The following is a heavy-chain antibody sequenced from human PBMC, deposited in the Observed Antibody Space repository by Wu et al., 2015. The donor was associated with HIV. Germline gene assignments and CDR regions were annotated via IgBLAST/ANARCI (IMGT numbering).Heavy chain of an antibody. CDR3: ARDYYDSSGPQDY. CDR2: INPSGGST. J-gene: IGHJ4*02. Sequence: QVQLVQSGAEVKKPGASVKVSCKASGYTFTSYYMHWVRQAPGQGLEWMGIINPSGGSTSYAQKFQGRVTITADESTSTAYMELSSLRSEDTAVYYCARDYYDSSGPQDYWGQGTLVTVSS. V-gene: IGHV1-46*01. CDR1: GYTFTSYY. D-gene: IGHD3-22*01.